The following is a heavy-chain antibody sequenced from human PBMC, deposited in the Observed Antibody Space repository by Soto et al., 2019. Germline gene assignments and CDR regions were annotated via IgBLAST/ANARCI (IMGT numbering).Heavy chain of an antibody. CDR2: INPTGGST. CDR3: ARCPSEVRYEPAALFY. D-gene: IGHD2-2*01. CDR1: GYTFTSYY. J-gene: IGHJ4*02. Sequence: ASVKVSCKASGYTFTSYYMNWVRQAPGQGLEWMGIINPTGGSTSYAQKFQGRVTMTRDTSTSTVYMELSSLRSEDTAVYYCARCPSEVRYEPAALFYWGQGTLVTVSS. V-gene: IGHV1-46*01.